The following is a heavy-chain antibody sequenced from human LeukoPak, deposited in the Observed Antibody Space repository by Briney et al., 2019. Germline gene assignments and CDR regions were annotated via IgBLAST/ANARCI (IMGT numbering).Heavy chain of an antibody. CDR1: GGTFSSYA. CDR2: IIPIFGTA. Sequence: AASVKVSCKASGGTFSSYAISWVRQAPGQGLEWMGRIIPIFGTANYAQKFQGRVTITTDESTSTAYMEVSSLRIEDTAVYYCASVTVTTWAPDGHMDVWGKGTTVTVSS. CDR3: ASVTVTTWAPDGHMDV. J-gene: IGHJ6*03. V-gene: IGHV1-69*05. D-gene: IGHD4-11*01.